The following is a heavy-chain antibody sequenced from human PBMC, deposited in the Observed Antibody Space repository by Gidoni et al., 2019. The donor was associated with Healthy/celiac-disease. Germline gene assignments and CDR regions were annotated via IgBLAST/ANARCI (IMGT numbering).Heavy chain of an antibody. CDR3: ASGCSGGSCYSDYYYYYYGMDV. D-gene: IGHD2-15*01. CDR2: IWYDGSNK. V-gene: IGHV3-33*01. J-gene: IGHJ6*02. Sequence: QVQLVESGGGVVQPGRSLILSCAASGFTFSSYGMHWVRQAPGKGVEWVAVIWYDGSNKYYADSVKGRFTISRDNSKNTLYLQMNSLRAEDTAVYYCASGCSGGSCYSDYYYYYYGMDVWGQGTTVTVSS. CDR1: GFTFSSYG.